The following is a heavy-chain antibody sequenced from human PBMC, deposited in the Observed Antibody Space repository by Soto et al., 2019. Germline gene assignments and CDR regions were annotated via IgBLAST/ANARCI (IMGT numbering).Heavy chain of an antibody. D-gene: IGHD5-12*01. CDR1: GFPFSDFS. V-gene: IGHV3-21*02. CDR3: ARPRGPRGYDLIDY. CDR2: ISPSGNSV. Sequence: VQVVESGGGLVKPGGSLRLACAASGFPFSDFSWNWVRQAPGEGLEWVSSISPSGNSVYYADSVKGRFTISRDNGKNSLYLQMNSLRAEDTAVYYCARPRGPRGYDLIDYWGQGTLVAVSS. J-gene: IGHJ4*02.